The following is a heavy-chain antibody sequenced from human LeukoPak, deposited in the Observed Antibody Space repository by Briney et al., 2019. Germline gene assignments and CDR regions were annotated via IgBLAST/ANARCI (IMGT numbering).Heavy chain of an antibody. CDR2: ISHSGST. V-gene: IGHV4-59*08. CDR1: GASISSYY. J-gene: IGHJ4*02. CDR3: ARHYSTDPFDY. D-gene: IGHD4-11*01. Sequence: SETLSLTCTVSGASISSYYWSWIRQPPGKGLEWVACISHSGSTNYSPSLKTRLTVSVDTSKSQISLELSSVPAADTATYYCARHYSTDPFDYWGQGTPVTVSS.